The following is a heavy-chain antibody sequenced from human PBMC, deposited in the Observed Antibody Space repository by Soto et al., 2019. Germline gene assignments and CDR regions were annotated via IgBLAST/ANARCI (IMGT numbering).Heavy chain of an antibody. D-gene: IGHD6-13*01. V-gene: IGHV4-4*02. CDR3: AIPGAGDFDY. CDR2: IYHSGTT. CDR1: GASISNTNW. Sequence: QVQLQESGPGLVEPSGTLSLTCAVSGASISNTNWWSWVRQPPGKGLEWIGEIYHSGTTNCDQSLKSRVTISVDKSKNQFSLKLSSVTAADTAVYYCAIPGAGDFDYWGQGTLVTVSS. J-gene: IGHJ4*02.